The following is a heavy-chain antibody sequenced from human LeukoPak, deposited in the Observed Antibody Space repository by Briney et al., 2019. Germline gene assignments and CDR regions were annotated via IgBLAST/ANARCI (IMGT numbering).Heavy chain of an antibody. CDR3: ARARRMDNFDY. Sequence: SETLSLTCTVSGGSISSGSYYWSWIRQPAGKGLEWIGRIYTSGTTNYNPSLKSRVTISVDTSKNQFSLKLSSVTAADTAVYYCARARRMDNFDYWGQGTLVTVSS. J-gene: IGHJ4*02. CDR2: IYTSGTT. CDR1: GGSISSGSYY. V-gene: IGHV4-61*02. D-gene: IGHD3/OR15-3a*01.